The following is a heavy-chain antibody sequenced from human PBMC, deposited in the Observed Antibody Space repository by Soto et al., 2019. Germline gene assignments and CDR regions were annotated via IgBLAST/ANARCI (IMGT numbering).Heavy chain of an antibody. CDR3: ARVVQFYDSSGYSFYYFDY. CDR1: GDSINSADYY. D-gene: IGHD3-22*01. J-gene: IGHJ4*02. Sequence: SETLSLTCTVSGDSINSADYYWSWLRQPPGKGLEWIGYIYYSRSDYYNPSLGRRATITIDTSRNQFSLNLMSVTAADTAVCYCARVVQFYDSSGYSFYYFDYWGQGALVTVSS. V-gene: IGHV4-30-4*01. CDR2: IYYSRSD.